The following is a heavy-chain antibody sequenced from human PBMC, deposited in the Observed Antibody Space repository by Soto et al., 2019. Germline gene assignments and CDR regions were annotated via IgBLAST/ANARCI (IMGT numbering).Heavy chain of an antibody. D-gene: IGHD3-16*01. J-gene: IGHJ5*02. CDR3: ARVPIDTYMIYWSDP. Sequence: SETLSLTCTVSGDSVSSGDYYWTWIRQPPGKGLEWVGHIYFSGRTSYIPSLESRVTISLDTSKNQFSLKLTSVTAADTAVYYCARVPIDTYMIYWSDPWGQGTLVTVSS. V-gene: IGHV4-61*08. CDR1: GDSVSSGDYY. CDR2: IYFSGRT.